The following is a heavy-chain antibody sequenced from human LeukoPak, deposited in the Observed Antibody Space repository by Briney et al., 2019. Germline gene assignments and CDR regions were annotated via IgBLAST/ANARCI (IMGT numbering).Heavy chain of an antibody. CDR1: GFTFGDYA. D-gene: IGHD3-22*01. Sequence: GGSLRLSCTASGFTFGDYAMSWFRQAPGKGLEWVGRIKSKTDGGTTDYAAPVKGRFTISRDDSKNTLYLQMNSLKTEDTAVYYCTTDRFTMIVVVIGDYWGQGTLVTVSS. J-gene: IGHJ4*02. V-gene: IGHV3-15*01. CDR2: IKSKTDGGTT. CDR3: TTDRFTMIVVVIGDY.